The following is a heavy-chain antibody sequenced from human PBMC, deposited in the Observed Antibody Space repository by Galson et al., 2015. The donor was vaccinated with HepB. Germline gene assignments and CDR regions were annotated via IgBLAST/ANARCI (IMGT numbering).Heavy chain of an antibody. V-gene: IGHV1-18*01. Sequence: SVKLSCKASGYTFNTYDITWVRQAPGQGLEWMGWISTYNGNTNYAQKFQGRVTMTTDTSTSTAYMELRSLRSDDTAVYYCARGKDSGTYWFFDYWGQGTLVTVSS. CDR3: ARGKDSGTYWFFDY. CDR2: ISTYNGNT. CDR1: GYTFNTYD. J-gene: IGHJ4*02. D-gene: IGHD1-26*01.